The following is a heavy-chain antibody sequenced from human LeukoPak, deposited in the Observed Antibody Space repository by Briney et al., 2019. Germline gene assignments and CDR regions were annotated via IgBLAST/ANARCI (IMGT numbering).Heavy chain of an antibody. J-gene: IGHJ4*02. D-gene: IGHD3-3*01. CDR1: GGSFSGYY. Sequence: SETLSLTCAVYGGSFSGYYWSWIRQPPGKGLEWIGEINHSGSTNYNPSLKSRVTISVDTSKNQFSLKLSSVTAADTAVYYCARGFPPTIDWGQGTLVTVPS. CDR3: ARGFPPTID. CDR2: INHSGST. V-gene: IGHV4-34*01.